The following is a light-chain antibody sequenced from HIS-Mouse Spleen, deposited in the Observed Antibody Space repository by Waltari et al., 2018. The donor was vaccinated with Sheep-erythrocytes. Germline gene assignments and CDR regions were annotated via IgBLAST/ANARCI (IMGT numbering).Light chain of an antibody. CDR2: DVS. J-gene: IGLJ1*01. Sequence: QSALTQPASVSGSPGQSITISCTGTSSDVGGYNYFPLYQQNPGKAPKLMIYDVSNRPSGVSNRFSGSKSGNTASLTISGLQAEDEADYYCSSYTSSSTLVFGTGTKVTVL. CDR3: SSYTSSSTLV. V-gene: IGLV2-14*03. CDR1: SSDVGGYNY.